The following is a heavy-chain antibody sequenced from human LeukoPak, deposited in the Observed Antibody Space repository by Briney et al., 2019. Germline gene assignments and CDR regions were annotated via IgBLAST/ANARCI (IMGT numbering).Heavy chain of an antibody. Sequence: ASVKVSCKASGYTFTGYYLHWVRQAPGQGLEWMGWISAYNGNANYAQKLQGRVTMTTDTSTSTAYMELRSLRSDDTAVYYCARDTGTDIVATIRAFDIWGQGTMVTVSS. J-gene: IGHJ3*02. CDR3: ARDTGTDIVATIRAFDI. D-gene: IGHD5-12*01. CDR2: ISAYNGNA. V-gene: IGHV1-18*04. CDR1: GYTFTGYY.